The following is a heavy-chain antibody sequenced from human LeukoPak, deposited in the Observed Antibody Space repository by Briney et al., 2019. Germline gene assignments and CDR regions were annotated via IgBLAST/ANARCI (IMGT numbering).Heavy chain of an antibody. J-gene: IGHJ5*02. CDR2: IIPILGIA. D-gene: IGHD4-11*01. CDR1: GGTFISYT. Sequence: SVKVSCKASGGTFISYTISWVRQAPGQGLEWMGRIIPILGIANYAQKFQGRVTITADKSTSTAYMELSSLRSEDTAVYYCARVLTVTHWFDPWGQGTLVTVSS. CDR3: ARVLTVTHWFDP. V-gene: IGHV1-69*02.